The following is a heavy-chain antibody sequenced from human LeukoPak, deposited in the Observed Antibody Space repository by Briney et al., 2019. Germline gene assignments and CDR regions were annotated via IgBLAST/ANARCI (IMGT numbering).Heavy chain of an antibody. CDR3: ARENDRYGRIDY. D-gene: IGHD5-18*01. J-gene: IGHJ4*02. CDR1: GGSFSVYY. CDR2: VSYSGST. Sequence: PSETLSLTCGVYGGSFSVYYWSWIRQPPGKGLEWIGYVSYSGSTDYNPSLKSRVIISIDTSKNQFSLRLSSVTAADTAVYYCARENDRYGRIDYWGQGTQVTVSS. V-gene: IGHV4-59*01.